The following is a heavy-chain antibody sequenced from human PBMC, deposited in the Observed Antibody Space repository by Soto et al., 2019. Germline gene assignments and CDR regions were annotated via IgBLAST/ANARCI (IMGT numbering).Heavy chain of an antibody. D-gene: IGHD6-6*01. Sequence: SETLSLTCTVSGGSISSTSYHWGWIRQPPGKRLEWIGSIFFTGSTYYNPSLKSRATIYVDTSKDQFSLKLRSVTAADTAVYYCARLDGSSDNDYYYGMDVWGQGTTVTDS. V-gene: IGHV4-39*01. CDR2: IFFTGST. CDR3: ARLDGSSDNDYYYGMDV. CDR1: GGSISSTSYH. J-gene: IGHJ6*02.